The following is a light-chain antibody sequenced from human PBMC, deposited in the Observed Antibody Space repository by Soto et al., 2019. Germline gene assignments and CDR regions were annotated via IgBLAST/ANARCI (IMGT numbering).Light chain of an antibody. J-gene: IGLJ3*02. CDR2: EVS. CDR1: SSDVGAYKY. CDR3: TSYVGSNIWV. V-gene: IGLV2-8*01. Sequence: QSVPTQPPSASGSPGQSVTISCTGTSSDVGAYKYVSWYQQYPGKAPKLMIYEVSKRPSGVPDRFSGSKSGNTASLTVSGLQAEDEADYYCTSYVGSNIWVFGGGTKLTVL.